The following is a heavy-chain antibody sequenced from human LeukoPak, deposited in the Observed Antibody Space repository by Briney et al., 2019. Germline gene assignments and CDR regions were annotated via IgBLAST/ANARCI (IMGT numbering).Heavy chain of an antibody. CDR1: GYTFTSYG. CDR3: ARGGESNYYDSSGYYPMDY. J-gene: IGHJ4*02. Sequence: GASVKVSCKASGYTFTSYGISWVRQAPGQGLEWMGWISAYNGNTNYAQELQGRVTMTTDTSTSTAYMELRSLRSDDTAVYYCARGGESNYYDSSGYYPMDYWGQGTLVTVSS. V-gene: IGHV1-18*01. CDR2: ISAYNGNT. D-gene: IGHD3-22*01.